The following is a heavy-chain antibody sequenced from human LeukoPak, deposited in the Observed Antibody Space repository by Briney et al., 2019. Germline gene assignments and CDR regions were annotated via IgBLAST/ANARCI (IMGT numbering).Heavy chain of an antibody. D-gene: IGHD4-11*01. CDR1: GGSISSYY. CDR2: IYYSGST. J-gene: IGHJ4*02. CDR3: ARHAPTTVTTGKFDC. V-gene: IGHV4-59*08. Sequence: SQTLSLTCTVSGGSISSYYWSWIRQPPGKGLEWIGYIYYSGSTNYNPSLKGRVTISVDTSKNQFSLRLSSVTAADTAVYYCARHAPTTVTTGKFDCWGQGTLVTVSS.